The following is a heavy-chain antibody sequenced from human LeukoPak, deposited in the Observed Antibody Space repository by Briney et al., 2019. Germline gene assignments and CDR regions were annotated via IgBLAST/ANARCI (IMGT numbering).Heavy chain of an antibody. CDR3: ASGRFLEWLSGLHYYGMDV. CDR1: GGTFSSYA. V-gene: IGHV1-69*04. Sequence: SVKVSCKASGGTFSSYAISWVRQAPGQGLEWMGRIIPIPGIANYAQKFQGRVTITADKSTSTAYMELSSLRSEDTAVYYCASGRFLEWLSGLHYYGMDVWGQGTTVTVSS. D-gene: IGHD3-3*01. J-gene: IGHJ6*02. CDR2: IIPIPGIA.